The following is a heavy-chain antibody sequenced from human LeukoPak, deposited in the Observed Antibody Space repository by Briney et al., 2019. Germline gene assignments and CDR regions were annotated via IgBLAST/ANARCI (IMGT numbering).Heavy chain of an antibody. V-gene: IGHV1-2*06. Sequence: ASVKVSCKASGYTFTGYHLHWVRQAPGQGLEWMGRINPNYGATNYAQKFQGRVTMTTDTSTSTAYMELRSLRSDDTAVYYCAVLLFPVMGPMDVWGKGTTVTVSS. CDR1: GYTFTGYH. J-gene: IGHJ6*03. D-gene: IGHD2-21*01. CDR3: AVLLFPVMGPMDV. CDR2: INPNYGAT.